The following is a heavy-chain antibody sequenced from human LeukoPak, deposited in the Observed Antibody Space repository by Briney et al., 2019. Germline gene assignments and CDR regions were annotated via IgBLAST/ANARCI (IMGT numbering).Heavy chain of an antibody. V-gene: IGHV3-30*18. CDR1: GFTFSSYG. J-gene: IGHJ4*02. CDR2: ISYDGSNK. CDR3: ANSPKGY. Sequence: PGRSLRLSCAASGFTFSSYGMHWVRQAPGKGLEWVAVISYDGSNKYYADSVKGRFTISRDNSKNTLYLQMNSLRAEDTAVYYCANSPKGYWGQETLVTVSS.